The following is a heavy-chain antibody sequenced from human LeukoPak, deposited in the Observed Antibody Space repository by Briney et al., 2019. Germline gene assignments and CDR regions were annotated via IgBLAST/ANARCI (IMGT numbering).Heavy chain of an antibody. CDR2: VSGSGGSP. Sequence: GGSLRLSCAASGFTFSSYAMRWVRQAPGKGLEWVSAVSGSGGSPYYADSVKGRFTISRDNSKNTLYLQMNSLRAEDTAVYYCAKDKPRRYSSSLAGGDYYYGMDVWGQGTTVTVSS. J-gene: IGHJ6*02. V-gene: IGHV3-23*01. CDR3: AKDKPRRYSSSLAGGDYYYGMDV. D-gene: IGHD6-13*01. CDR1: GFTFSSYA.